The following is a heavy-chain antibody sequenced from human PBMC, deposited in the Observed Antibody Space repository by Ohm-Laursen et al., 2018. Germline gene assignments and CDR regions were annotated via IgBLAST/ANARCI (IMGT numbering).Heavy chain of an antibody. Sequence: AASVKVSCKASGYTFTSYDINWVRQATGQGLEWMGWMNPNSGNTGYAQKFQGRVTMTRNTSISTAYMELSSLRSEDTAVYYCARGSSWYDYYYYYGMDVWGQGTTVTVSS. J-gene: IGHJ6*02. D-gene: IGHD6-13*01. V-gene: IGHV1-8*01. CDR2: MNPNSGNT. CDR1: GYTFTSYD. CDR3: ARGSSWYDYYYYYGMDV.